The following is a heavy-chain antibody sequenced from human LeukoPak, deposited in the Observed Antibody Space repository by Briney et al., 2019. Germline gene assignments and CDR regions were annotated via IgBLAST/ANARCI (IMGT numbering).Heavy chain of an antibody. J-gene: IGHJ4*02. CDR1: GGTFSSYA. CDR3: ARLAYYDSSGYYSPDFDY. V-gene: IGHV1-69*13. CDR2: IIPIFGTA. D-gene: IGHD3-22*01. Sequence: SVKVSCKASGGTFSSYAISWVRQAPGQGLEWMGGIIPIFGTASYAQKFQGRVTITADESTSTAYMELSSLRSEDTAVYYCARLAYYDSSGYYSPDFDYWGQGTLVTVSS.